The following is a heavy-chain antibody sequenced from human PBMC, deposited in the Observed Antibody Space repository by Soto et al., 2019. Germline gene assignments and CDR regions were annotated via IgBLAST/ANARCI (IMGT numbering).Heavy chain of an antibody. J-gene: IGHJ3*01. V-gene: IGHV3-33*06. CDR1: GFTLSSYG. CDR2: TWYDGSDK. Sequence: PGGSLRLSCAASGFTLSSYGMHWVRQAPGKGLEWVAVTWYDGSDKYYADSVKGRFTISRDNSKKTLYLQMSSLRAEDTAVYYRAKDLSSSFDVFDFWGKGTMVTVSS. CDR3: AKDLSSSFDVFDF. D-gene: IGHD6-13*01.